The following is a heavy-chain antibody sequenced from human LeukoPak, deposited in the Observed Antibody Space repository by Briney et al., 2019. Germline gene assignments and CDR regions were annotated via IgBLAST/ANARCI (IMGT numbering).Heavy chain of an antibody. V-gene: IGHV4-39*07. Sequence: PSETLSLTCTVSGGSISSSSYYWGWIRQPPGKGLEWIGSIYYSGSTYYNPSLKSRVTISVNTSKNQFSLKLSSVTAADTAVYYCARPVDTAIGGGFDYWGQGTLVTVSS. CDR2: IYYSGST. CDR1: GGSISSSSYY. D-gene: IGHD5-18*01. CDR3: ARPVDTAIGGGFDY. J-gene: IGHJ4*02.